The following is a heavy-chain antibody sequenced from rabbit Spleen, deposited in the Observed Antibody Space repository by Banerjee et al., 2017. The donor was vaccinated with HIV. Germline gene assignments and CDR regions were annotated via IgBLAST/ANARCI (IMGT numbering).Heavy chain of an antibody. CDR1: GFSFGDRDV. CDR2: INTATGKD. Sequence: QEQLVESGGGLVQPEGSLTLTCKASGFSFGDRDVMCWVRQAPGKGLEWIACINTATGKDVYATWAKGRFTITKTSSTTVTLQLTSLTAADTATYFCARDGYTNGDYHRYFNLWGPGTLVTVS. CDR3: ARDGYTNGDYHRYFNL. D-gene: IGHD2-1*01. V-gene: IGHV1S45*01. J-gene: IGHJ4*01.